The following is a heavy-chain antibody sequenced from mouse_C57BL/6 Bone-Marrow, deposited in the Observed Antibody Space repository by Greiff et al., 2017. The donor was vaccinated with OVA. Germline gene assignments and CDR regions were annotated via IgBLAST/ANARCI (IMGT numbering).Heavy chain of an antibody. D-gene: IGHD1-1*01. CDR2: IYPGSGNT. V-gene: IGHV1-66*01. CDR1: GYSFTSYY. J-gene: IGHJ2*01. CDR3: ATDYYGRSPFDY. Sequence: VQLQQSGPELVKPGASVKISCKASGYSFTSYYIHWVKQRPGQGLEWIGWIYPGSGNTKYNEKFKGKATLTADTSSSTAYMQLSSLTSEDSAVYYCATDYYGRSPFDYWGQGTTLTVSS.